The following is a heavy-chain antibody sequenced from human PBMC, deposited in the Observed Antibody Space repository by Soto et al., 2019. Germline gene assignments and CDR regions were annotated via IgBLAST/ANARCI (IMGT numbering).Heavy chain of an antibody. Sequence: QVQLQQWGAGLLKPSETLSLTCAVYGGSFSGYYWSWIRQPPGKGLEWIGEINHSGSTDYNPSLKSRVTISVDTSENQFSLKLSSVTAAAPAVYYCARTQVVPAALRWFDPWGQGTLVTVSS. V-gene: IGHV4-34*01. CDR1: GGSFSGYY. CDR2: INHSGST. D-gene: IGHD2-2*01. CDR3: ARTQVVPAALRWFDP. J-gene: IGHJ5*02.